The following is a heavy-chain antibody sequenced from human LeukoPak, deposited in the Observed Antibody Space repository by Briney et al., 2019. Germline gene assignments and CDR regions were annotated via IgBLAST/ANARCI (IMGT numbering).Heavy chain of an antibody. D-gene: IGHD3-9*01. CDR3: AKDSDFDWLSGRDY. V-gene: IGHV3-23*01. J-gene: IGHJ4*02. CDR2: ISGSGGST. Sequence: PGGSLRLSCAASGFTFSSYAMSWVRQAPGKGLEWVSAISGSGGSTYYADSVKGRFTISRDNSKNTLYLQMNSLRAEDTAVYYCAKDSDFDWLSGRDYWGQGTLVTVSS. CDR1: GFTFSSYA.